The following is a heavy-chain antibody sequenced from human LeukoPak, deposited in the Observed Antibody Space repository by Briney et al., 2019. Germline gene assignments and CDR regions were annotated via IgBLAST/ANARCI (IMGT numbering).Heavy chain of an antibody. CDR3: ASSPLGSSWAYLNY. Sequence: SETLSLTCAVSGYSISSGYYWGWIRQPAGKGLEWIGRIYTSGSTNYNPSLKSRVTMSVDTSKNQFSLKLSSVTAADTAVYYCASSPLGSSWAYLNYWGQGTLVTVSS. V-gene: IGHV4-4*07. CDR1: GYSISSGYY. D-gene: IGHD6-13*01. J-gene: IGHJ4*02. CDR2: IYTSGST.